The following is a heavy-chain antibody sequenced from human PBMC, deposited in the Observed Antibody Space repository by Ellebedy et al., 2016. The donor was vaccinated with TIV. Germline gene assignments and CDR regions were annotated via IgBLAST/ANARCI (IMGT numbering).Heavy chain of an antibody. CDR3: AAHYSGTYYRMDV. Sequence: GESLKISCAASGFTFDKYWMSWVRQPPGRGLECVANIKEDGTEKYYVDSVRGRFTISRDNAKNSLYLQLNSLRAEDTAVYYCAAHYSGTYYRMDVWGKGTTVTVSS. V-gene: IGHV3-7*01. D-gene: IGHD1-26*01. CDR2: IKEDGTEK. J-gene: IGHJ6*04. CDR1: GFTFDKYW.